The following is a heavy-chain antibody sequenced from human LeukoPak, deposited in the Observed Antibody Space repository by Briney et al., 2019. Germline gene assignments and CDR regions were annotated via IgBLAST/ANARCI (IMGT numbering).Heavy chain of an antibody. D-gene: IGHD3-10*02. J-gene: IGHJ6*04. CDR1: GFTFSSYS. CDR3: AELGITMIGGV. CDR2: ISSSSSYI. Sequence: GGSLKLSCAASGFTFSSYSMNWVRQAPGKGLEWVSSISSSSSYIYYADSLKGRFTISRDNAKNSLYLQMNSLRAEDTAVYYCAELGITMIGGVWGKGTTVTISS. V-gene: IGHV3-21*01.